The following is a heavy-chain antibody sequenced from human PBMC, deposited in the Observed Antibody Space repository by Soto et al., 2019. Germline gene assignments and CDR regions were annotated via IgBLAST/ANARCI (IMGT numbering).Heavy chain of an antibody. V-gene: IGHV4-4*07. CDR2: IYASGST. CDR1: GDSISGYY. Sequence: QVQLQESGPTLVKPSETLSLTCTVSGDSISGYYWNWIRQPAGKGLEWIGRIYASGSTISNRSLRSRVALSGDTSKNQFSLNLNSVTAADTAMYYCARSGYSSAWYTAFDSWSQGTLVTVSS. CDR3: ARSGYSSAWYTAFDS. D-gene: IGHD6-19*01. J-gene: IGHJ4*02.